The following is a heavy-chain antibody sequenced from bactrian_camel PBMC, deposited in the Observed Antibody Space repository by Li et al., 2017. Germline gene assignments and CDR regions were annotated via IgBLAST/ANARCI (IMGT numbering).Heavy chain of an antibody. CDR1: GFSFGSFG. CDR3: AARPINTRDCVAGGTAEFGY. D-gene: IGHD1*01. J-gene: IGHJ6*01. V-gene: IGHV3S7*01. Sequence: HVQLVESGGGLVQPGGSLRLSCAASGFSFGSFGMSWVRQAPGKGLEWVSGMFSDGSRIYYRDSVKGRFTISKDNAGSTLYLQMNDLRPEDTAMYFCAARPINTRDCVAGGTAEFGYWGQGTQVTVS. CDR2: MFSDGSRI.